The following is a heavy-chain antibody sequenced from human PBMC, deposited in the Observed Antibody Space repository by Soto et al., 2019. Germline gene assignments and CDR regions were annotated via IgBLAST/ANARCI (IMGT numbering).Heavy chain of an antibody. J-gene: IGHJ4*02. V-gene: IGHV1-69*02. CDR3: AGTHYSMVVVPDATAGNFAY. D-gene: IGHD2-2*01. CDR2: IIPILGIA. CDR1: GGTFSSYT. Sequence: QVQLVQSGPEVKKPGSSVKVSCKASGGTFSSYTISWVRQAPGQGLEWMGRIIPILGIANYAQKFKGRVTITADKYTSTAYMELSILRSEDTAVYYCAGTHYSMVVVPDATAGNFAYWGQGTLVTVSS.